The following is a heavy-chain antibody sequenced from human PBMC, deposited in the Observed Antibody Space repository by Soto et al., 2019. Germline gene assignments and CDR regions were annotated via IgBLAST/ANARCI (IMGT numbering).Heavy chain of an antibody. V-gene: IGHV1-18*01. Sequence: QVQLVQSGAEVKKPGASVKVSCKASGYTFTSYGISWVRQAPGQGLEWMGWISAYNGNTNYAQKLQGRVTMTTDTSTSTAHLELRSLRSDDTAVYYCARDTGLLNPSRWYRGWGFDYWGQGTLVTVSS. J-gene: IGHJ4*02. CDR2: ISAYNGNT. D-gene: IGHD6-13*01. CDR3: ARDTGLLNPSRWYRGWGFDY. CDR1: GYTFTSYG.